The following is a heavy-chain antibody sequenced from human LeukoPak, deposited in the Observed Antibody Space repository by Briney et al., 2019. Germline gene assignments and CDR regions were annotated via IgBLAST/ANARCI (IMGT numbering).Heavy chain of an antibody. CDR2: MSSSSSYI. V-gene: IGHV3-21*01. CDR3: ATQDGYSSGWYGSYYYGMDV. Sequence: GGSLRLSCAASGFTFSSYSMNWVRQAPGKGLEWVSSMSSSSSYIYYADSVKGRFTISRDNAKNSLYLQMNSLRAEDTAVYYCATQDGYSSGWYGSYYYGMDVWGQGTTVTVSS. D-gene: IGHD6-19*01. J-gene: IGHJ6*02. CDR1: GFTFSSYS.